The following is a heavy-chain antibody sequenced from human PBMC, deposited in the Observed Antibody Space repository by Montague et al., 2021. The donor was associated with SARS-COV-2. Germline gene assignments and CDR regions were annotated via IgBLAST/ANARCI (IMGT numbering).Heavy chain of an antibody. V-gene: IGHV4-39*01. D-gene: IGHD2-2*01. J-gene: IGHJ5*02. CDR1: GASISSPSYY. Sequence: SETLSLTCTVSGASISSPSYYWDWIRQPPGDGLEWIASIDYSGDTYHXPSLKSRVTISVDTSKNEVSLKLNSVTAADTAVYYCARQGGPAGKHWFDPWGQGTLVTVSS. CDR2: IDYSGDT. CDR3: ARQGGPAGKHWFDP.